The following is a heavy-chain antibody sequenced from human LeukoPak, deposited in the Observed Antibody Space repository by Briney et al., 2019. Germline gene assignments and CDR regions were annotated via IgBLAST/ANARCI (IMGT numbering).Heavy chain of an antibody. CDR2: IYHSGST. Sequence: SETLSLTCTVSGYSISSGYYWGWIRQPPGKGLEWIGSIYHSGSTYYNPSLKSRVTMSVDTSKNQFSLKLSSVTAADTAVYYCARGKRHYDILTGYSRYYFDYWGQGTLVTVSS. V-gene: IGHV4-38-2*02. J-gene: IGHJ4*02. CDR3: ARGKRHYDILTGYSRYYFDY. D-gene: IGHD3-9*01. CDR1: GYSISSGYY.